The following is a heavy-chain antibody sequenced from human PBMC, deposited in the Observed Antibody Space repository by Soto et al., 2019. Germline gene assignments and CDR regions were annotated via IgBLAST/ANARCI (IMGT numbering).Heavy chain of an antibody. J-gene: IGHJ5*02. V-gene: IGHV4-4*07. CDR2: IYSSGST. D-gene: IGHD3-3*01. CDR3: ARGQRFSDWFDP. CDR1: GGDISTYY. Sequence: QVQLQESGPGLVKPSGTLSLTCTVSGGDISTYYWTWIRQPAGKGLEWIGRIYSSGSTKYNPSLKSRVTMSLDTSKNQFSLRLSSVTAADTAVYYCARGQRFSDWFDPWGQGTLVTVSS.